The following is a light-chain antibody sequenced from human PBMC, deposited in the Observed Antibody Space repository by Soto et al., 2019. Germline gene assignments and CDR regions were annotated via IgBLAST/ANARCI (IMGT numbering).Light chain of an antibody. J-gene: IGKJ1*01. CDR2: TAS. V-gene: IGKV1-6*01. CDR3: RQDYRYPRT. Sequence: AIQMTQSPFSLSASVGDRVTITCRASQGIRDDLSWYQQKAGKAPKLLIFTASKLNSGVPSRFSGSFSGTNFSLTISDLQPEDCATYYCRQDYRYPRTFGQGTKVEI. CDR1: QGIRDD.